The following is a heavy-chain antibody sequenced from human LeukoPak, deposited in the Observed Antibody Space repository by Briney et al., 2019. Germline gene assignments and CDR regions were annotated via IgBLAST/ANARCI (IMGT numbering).Heavy chain of an antibody. D-gene: IGHD3-10*01. CDR2: IIPIFGTA. Sequence: ASVKVSCKASGGIFSSYAISWVRQAPGQGLEWMGGIIPIFGTANYAQKFQGRVTITADKSTSTAYMELSSLRSEDTAVYYCARSTMVRGVIEKPTLNYHYYYMDVWGKGTTVTVSS. CDR1: GGIFSSYA. V-gene: IGHV1-69*06. J-gene: IGHJ6*03. CDR3: ARSTMVRGVIEKPTLNYHYYYMDV.